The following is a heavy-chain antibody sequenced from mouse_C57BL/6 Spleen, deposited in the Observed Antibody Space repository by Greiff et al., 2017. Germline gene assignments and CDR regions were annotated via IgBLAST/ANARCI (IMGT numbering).Heavy chain of an antibody. D-gene: IGHD1-2*01. J-gene: IGHJ3*01. V-gene: IGHV5-9-1*02. CDR3: TRDDGAWFAY. CDR2: ISSGGDYI. CDR1: GFTFSSYA. Sequence: EVKLVESGEGLVKPGGSLKLSCAASGFTFSSYAMSWVRQTPEKRLEWVAYISSGGDYIYYADTVKGRFTISRDNARNTLYLQMSSLKSEDTAMYYCTRDDGAWFAYWGQGTLVTGSA.